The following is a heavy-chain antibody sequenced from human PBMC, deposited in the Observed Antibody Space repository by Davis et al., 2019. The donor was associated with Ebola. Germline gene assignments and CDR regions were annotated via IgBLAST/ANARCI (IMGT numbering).Heavy chain of an antibody. V-gene: IGHV3-30-3*01. Sequence: GESLKISCAASGFTFSSYAMSWVRQAPGKGLEWVAVISYDGSNKYYADSVKGRFTISRDNSKNTLYLQMNSLRAEDTAVYYCTTDLRITIFGVVWGQGTTVSVSS. D-gene: IGHD3-3*01. J-gene: IGHJ6*02. CDR2: ISYDGSNK. CDR3: TTDLRITIFGVV. CDR1: GFTFSSYA.